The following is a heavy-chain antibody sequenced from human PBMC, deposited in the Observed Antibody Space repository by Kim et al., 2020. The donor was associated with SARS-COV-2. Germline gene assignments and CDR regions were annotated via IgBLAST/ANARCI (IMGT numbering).Heavy chain of an antibody. CDR2: IYYSGST. J-gene: IGHJ3*02. CDR3: ARAPPMIVVVLAFDI. CDR1: GGSISSGGYS. Sequence: SETLSLTCTVSGGSISSGGYSWSWIRQHPGKGLEWIGYIYYSGSTYYNPSLKSRVTISVDTSKNQFSLKLSSVTAADTAVYYCARAPPMIVVVLAFDIWGQGPMLPVSS. V-gene: IGHV4-31*03. D-gene: IGHD3-22*01.